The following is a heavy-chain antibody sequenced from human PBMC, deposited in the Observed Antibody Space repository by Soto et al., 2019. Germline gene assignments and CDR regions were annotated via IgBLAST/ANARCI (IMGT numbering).Heavy chain of an antibody. D-gene: IGHD3-3*01. CDR3: AKTNTVGVRGWLDP. CDR1: GFTFSSYA. J-gene: IGHJ5*02. V-gene: IGHV3-23*01. CDR2: ISGSGGST. Sequence: PGGSLRLSCAASGFTFSSYAMSWVRQAPGKGLEWVSAISGSGGSTYYADPVKGRFTISRDNSKNTLYLQMNSLRAEDTAVYYCAKTNTVGVRGWLDPWGQGPLVTVYS.